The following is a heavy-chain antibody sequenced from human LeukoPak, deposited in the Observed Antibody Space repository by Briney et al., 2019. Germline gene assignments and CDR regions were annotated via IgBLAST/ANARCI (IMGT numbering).Heavy chain of an antibody. Sequence: PGGSLRLSCEASGFTFGDYAVHWVRQAPGEGLEWVSGISWNSGSTGYADSVKGRFTISSDNAKNSLYLQLSSLRAEDMALYYCAKDIGYGGNSGFDLGGQGTLVSV. J-gene: IGHJ4*02. V-gene: IGHV3-9*03. D-gene: IGHD4-23*01. CDR1: GFTFGDYA. CDR2: ISWNSGST. CDR3: AKDIGYGGNSGFDL.